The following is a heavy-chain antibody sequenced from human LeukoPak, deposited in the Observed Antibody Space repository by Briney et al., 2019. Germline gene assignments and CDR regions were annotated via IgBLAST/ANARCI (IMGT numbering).Heavy chain of an antibody. CDR3: ARERGGPTSNLEWFQSDRNEYFQH. J-gene: IGHJ1*01. D-gene: IGHD3-3*01. V-gene: IGHV3-7*01. CDR1: GFTFSSYW. CDR2: IKQDGSEK. Sequence: GGSLRLSCAASGFTFSSYWMSWVRQAPGKGLEWVANIKQDGSEKYYVDSVKGRFTISRDNAKNSLYLQMNSLRAEDTAVYYCARERGGPTSNLEWFQSDRNEYFQHWGQGTLVTVSS.